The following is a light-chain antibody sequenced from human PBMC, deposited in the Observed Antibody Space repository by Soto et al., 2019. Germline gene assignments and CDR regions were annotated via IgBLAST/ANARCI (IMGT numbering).Light chain of an antibody. CDR1: HSDVGSYKL. CDR3: CSYAGSTTQTYV. Sequence: QSALTQPASVSGSPGQSITISCTGTHSDVGSYKLVSWYQQHPGKAPNVIIYEVSERPSGVSDRFSGSKSGNTASLMISGLQAEDEADYYCCSYAGSTTQTYVFGSGTKVTVL. V-gene: IGLV2-23*02. CDR2: EVS. J-gene: IGLJ1*01.